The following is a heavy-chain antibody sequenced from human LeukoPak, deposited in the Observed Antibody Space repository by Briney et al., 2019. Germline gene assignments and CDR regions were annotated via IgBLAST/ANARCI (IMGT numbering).Heavy chain of an antibody. CDR3: ARENSGSYRQFDY. CDR1: GGSISSYD. V-gene: IGHV4-4*07. D-gene: IGHD1-26*01. Sequence: SETLSLTCTVSGGSISSYDWTWIRQPAGKGLEGIGRIYPSGSTNYNPSLKSRVSMSVDTSKNQFSLKLNSVTDADTAAYSCARENSGSYRQFDYWGQGTLVTVSS. CDR2: IYPSGST. J-gene: IGHJ4*02.